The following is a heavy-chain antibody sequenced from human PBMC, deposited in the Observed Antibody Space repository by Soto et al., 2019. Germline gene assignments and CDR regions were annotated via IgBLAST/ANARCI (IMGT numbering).Heavy chain of an antibody. CDR2: IYYSGST. V-gene: IGHV4-61*01. CDR1: GGSVSSGSYY. J-gene: IGHJ6*02. CDR3: AREPGITATNYYYYGMDV. D-gene: IGHD1-20*01. Sequence: PSETLSLTCTVSGGSVSSGSYYWSWIRQPQGKGLEWIGYIYYSGSTNYNPSLKSRVTISVDTSKNQFSLKLSSVTAADTAVYYCAREPGITATNYYYYGMDVWGQGTTVTVSS.